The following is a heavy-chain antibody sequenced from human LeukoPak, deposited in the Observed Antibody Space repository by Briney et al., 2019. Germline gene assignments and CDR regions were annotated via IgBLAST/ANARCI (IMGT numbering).Heavy chain of an antibody. V-gene: IGHV4-39*07. CDR2: IYYSGST. J-gene: IGHJ3*02. CDR1: GGSISSSSYY. Sequence: SETLSLTCTVSGGSISSSSYYWGWIRQPPGKGLEWIGSIYYSGSTYYNPSLKSRVTISVDTSKNQFSLKLSSVTAADTAVYYCARRGLLWFGELLLSHAFDIWGQGTMVTVSS. CDR3: ARRGLLWFGELLLSHAFDI. D-gene: IGHD3-10*01.